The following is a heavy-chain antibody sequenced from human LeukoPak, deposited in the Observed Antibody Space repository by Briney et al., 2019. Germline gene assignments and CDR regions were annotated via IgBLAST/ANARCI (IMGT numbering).Heavy chain of an antibody. D-gene: IGHD3-16*02. CDR2: ISWNSGSI. CDR1: GFTFDDYA. Sequence: GGSLRLSCAASGFTFDDYAMHWVRQAPGKGLEWVSGISWNSGSIGYADSVKGRFTISRDNAKNSLYLQMNSLRAEDTALYYCAKSAVWGSYRYFDYWGQGTLVTVSS. CDR3: AKSAVWGSYRYFDY. V-gene: IGHV3-9*01. J-gene: IGHJ4*02.